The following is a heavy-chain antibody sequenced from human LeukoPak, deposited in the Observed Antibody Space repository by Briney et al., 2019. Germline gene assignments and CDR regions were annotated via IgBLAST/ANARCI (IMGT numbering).Heavy chain of an antibody. CDR2: FWFDGNHI. CDR3: GSYTYKPSLKSRVTITVHTSKNQVSLKLSSVTAAGTAVYFCARGAIVGATARWYYFDS. Sequence: GGSLRLSCAASGFTFSSYGMHWVRQAPGKGLEWVAVFWFDGNHIYYADSVEGRFTISRDTSKNTLYLQMNSLRVEDTAVFYCGSYTYKPSLKSRVTITVHTSKNQVSLKLSSVTAAGTAVYFCARGAIVGATARWYYFDSWGQGTLVTVSS. J-gene: IGHJ4*02. D-gene: IGHD3-16*02. CDR1: GFTFSSYG. V-gene: IGHV3-33*01.